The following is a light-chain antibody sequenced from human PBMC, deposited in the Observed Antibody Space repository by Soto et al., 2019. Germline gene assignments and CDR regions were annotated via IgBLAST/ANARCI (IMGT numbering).Light chain of an antibody. CDR1: QSVSSSY. CDR2: GAS. V-gene: IGKV3-20*01. CDR3: QQYRTSPAT. J-gene: IGKJ5*01. Sequence: EIVLTQSPGTLPLSPGERATLSCRASQSVSSSYLAWYQQKPGQAPRLLIYGASSRATGIPDRFSGSGSGTDFTLTISRLEPEDFAVYYCQQYRTSPATFGQGTRLEIK.